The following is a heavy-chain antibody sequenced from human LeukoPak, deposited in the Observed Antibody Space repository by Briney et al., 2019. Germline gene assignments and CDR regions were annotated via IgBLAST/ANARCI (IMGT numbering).Heavy chain of an antibody. V-gene: IGHV4-59*01. J-gene: IGHJ4*02. CDR1: SGSFTSSY. CDR2: MYYDGRT. Sequence: ASEDLSLTCIVSSGSFTSSYWSWFRQPPGKGLEWIGYMYYDGRTNYNPSLKSRVTISIDTSKNQFSLKLTSVTTADTAVYYCTRGTGWLTTDWGQGTLVTVSS. CDR3: TRGTGWLTTD. D-gene: IGHD5-12*01.